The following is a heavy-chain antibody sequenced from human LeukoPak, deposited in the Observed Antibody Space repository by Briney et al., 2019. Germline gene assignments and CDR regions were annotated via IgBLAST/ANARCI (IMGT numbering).Heavy chain of an antibody. CDR1: GGTFSSYA. Sequence: SVKVSCKASGGTFSSYATSWVRQAPGQGLEWMGGIIPIFGTANYAQKFQGRVTITADESTSTAYMELSSLRSEDTAVYYCARTGYCSSTSCYSFDYWGQGTLVTVSS. CDR3: ARTGYCSSTSCYSFDY. J-gene: IGHJ4*02. D-gene: IGHD2-2*02. CDR2: IIPIFGTA. V-gene: IGHV1-69*13.